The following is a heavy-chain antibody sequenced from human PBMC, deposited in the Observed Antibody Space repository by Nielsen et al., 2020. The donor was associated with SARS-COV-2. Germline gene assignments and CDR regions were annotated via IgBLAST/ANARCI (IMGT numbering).Heavy chain of an antibody. J-gene: IGHJ4*02. CDR3: ARAQGWELPFDY. CDR2: IIPIFGTA. CDR1: GGTFSSYA. Sequence: SVKVTCKASGGTFSSYAISWVRQAPGQGLEWMGGIIPIFGTANYAQKFQGRVTITADESTSTAYMELSGLRSEDTAVYYCARAQGWELPFDYWGQGTLVTVSS. V-gene: IGHV1-69*13. D-gene: IGHD1-26*01.